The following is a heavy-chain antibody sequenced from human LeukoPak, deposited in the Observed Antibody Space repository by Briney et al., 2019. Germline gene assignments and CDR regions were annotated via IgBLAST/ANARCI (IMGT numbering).Heavy chain of an antibody. CDR2: ISGSGGST. D-gene: IGHD3-16*02. V-gene: IGHV3-23*01. CDR3: AKDGHDYVWGSYRFVNFFDY. J-gene: IGHJ4*02. CDR1: GFTFSSYA. Sequence: GGSLRLSCAASGFTFSSYAMSWVRQAPGKGLEWVSAISGSGGSTYYADSVKGRFTISRDNSKNTLYLQMNSLRAEDTAVYYCAKDGHDYVWGSYRFVNFFDYRGQGTLVTVSS.